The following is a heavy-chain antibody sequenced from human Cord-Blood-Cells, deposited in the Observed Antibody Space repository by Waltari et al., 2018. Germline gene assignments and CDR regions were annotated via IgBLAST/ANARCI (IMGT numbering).Heavy chain of an antibody. J-gene: IGHJ2*01. V-gene: IGHV4-39*01. D-gene: IGHD6-19*01. CDR3: AKYSSGWYWYFDL. CDR1: GGSISSSSYY. Sequence: QLQLQESGPGLVKPSETLSLTCTVSGGSISSSSYYWGWIRQPPGKGLEWIGGIYYSGSTYYNPSLKSRVTISVDTSKNQFSRKLSSVTAADTAVYYCAKYSSGWYWYFDLWGRGTLVTVSS. CDR2: IYYSGST.